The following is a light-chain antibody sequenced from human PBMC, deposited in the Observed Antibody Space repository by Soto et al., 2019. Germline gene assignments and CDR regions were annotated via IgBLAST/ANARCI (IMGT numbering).Light chain of an antibody. J-gene: IGKJ4*01. CDR2: AAS. V-gene: IGKV1-27*01. CDR1: QGISNY. Sequence: DIQMTPSPSSLSASVVYRFTITCLASQGISNYLAWYQQKPGKVPKLLIYAASTLQSGVPSRFSGSGSGTDFTLTISSLQPEDVATYYCQKYNSALLNCGGGNTGAIK. CDR3: QKYNSALLN.